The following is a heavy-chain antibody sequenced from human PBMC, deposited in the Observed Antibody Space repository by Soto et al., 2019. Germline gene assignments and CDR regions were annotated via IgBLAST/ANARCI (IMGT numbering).Heavy chain of an antibody. D-gene: IGHD1-26*01. CDR1: GFTFSSYA. J-gene: IGHJ4*02. Sequence: EVQLLESGGGLVQPGGSLRLSCAASGFTFSSYAMSWVRQAPGKGLEWVSGISGSGGTKYHADTVKGRFTISRDNSKNTLYLQMNSLRAEDTALYYCAKDRLGATPYFFDYWGQGTLVTVSS. CDR3: AKDRLGATPYFFDY. V-gene: IGHV3-23*01. CDR2: ISGSGGTK.